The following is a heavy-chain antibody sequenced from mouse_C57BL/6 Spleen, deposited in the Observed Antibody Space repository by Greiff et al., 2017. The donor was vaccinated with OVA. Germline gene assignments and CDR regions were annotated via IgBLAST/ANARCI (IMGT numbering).Heavy chain of an antibody. CDR2: FHPYNDDT. Sequence: QVQLKESGAELVKPGASVKMSCKASGYTFTTYPIEWMKQNHGKSLEWIGNFHPYNDDTKYNEKFKGKATLTVEKSSSTVYLELSRLTSDDSAVYYCARGGDDYDYAMDYWGQGTSVTVSS. J-gene: IGHJ4*01. V-gene: IGHV1-47*01. D-gene: IGHD2-4*01. CDR1: GYTFTTYP. CDR3: ARGGDDYDYAMDY.